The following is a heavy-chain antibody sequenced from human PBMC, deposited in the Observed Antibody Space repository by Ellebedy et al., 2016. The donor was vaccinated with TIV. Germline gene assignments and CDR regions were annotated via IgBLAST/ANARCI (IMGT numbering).Heavy chain of an antibody. CDR1: GFTFSSYW. V-gene: IGHV3-74*01. J-gene: IGHJ4*02. Sequence: GESLKISCAASGFTFSSYWMHWVRQAPGKGLVWVSRINSDGSSTSYADSVKGRFTISRDNAKNTLYLQMNSLRAEDTAVYYCARCRDLIAARGFDYWGQGTLVTVSS. CDR2: INSDGSST. CDR3: ARCRDLIAARGFDY. D-gene: IGHD6-6*01.